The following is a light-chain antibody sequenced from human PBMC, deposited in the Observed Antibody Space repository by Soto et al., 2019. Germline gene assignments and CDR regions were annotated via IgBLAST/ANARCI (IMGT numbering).Light chain of an antibody. CDR2: TNN. V-gene: IGLV1-44*01. CDR1: RSNIGTNT. CDR3: AAWDDSLNGQV. J-gene: IGLJ1*01. Sequence: QSVLTQSPSASGTPGQRVTISCSGSRSNIGTNTVNWYQQLPGTAPKLLIYTNNERPSGVLDRFSGSKSGTSASLAISGLQSEDEADYYCAAWDDSLNGQVFGTGTKVTVL.